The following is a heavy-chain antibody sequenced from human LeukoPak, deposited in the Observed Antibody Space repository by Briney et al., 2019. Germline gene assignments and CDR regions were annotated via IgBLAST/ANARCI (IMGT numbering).Heavy chain of an antibody. CDR1: GFTFGSYW. J-gene: IGHJ4*02. CDR2: INTDGSST. CDR3: ARAGYCSGGSCYFDH. Sequence: PGGSLRLSCAASGFTFGSYWMHWVRQAPGKGLVWVSRINTDGSSTSDADSVRGRVTISRDNAKNTLYLQMNSLSAEDTAVYDCARAGYCSGGSCYFDHWGQGTQVIVSS. D-gene: IGHD2-15*01. V-gene: IGHV3-74*01.